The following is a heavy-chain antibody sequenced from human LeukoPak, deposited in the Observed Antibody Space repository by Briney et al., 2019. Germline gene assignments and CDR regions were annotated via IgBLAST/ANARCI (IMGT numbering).Heavy chain of an antibody. CDR3: ARVLSDYGDYGGWFDP. V-gene: IGHV1-18*01. CDR2: ISAYSGNT. Sequence: EASVKVSCKASGYTFTSYGISWVRQAPGQGLEWMGWISAYSGNTNYAQKLQGRVTMTTDTSTSTAYMELRSLRSDDTAVYYCARVLSDYGDYGGWFDPWGQGTPVTVSS. CDR1: GYTFTSYG. J-gene: IGHJ5*02. D-gene: IGHD4-17*01.